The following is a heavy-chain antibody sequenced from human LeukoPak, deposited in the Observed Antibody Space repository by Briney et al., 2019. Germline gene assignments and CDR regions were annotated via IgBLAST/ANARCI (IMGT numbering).Heavy chain of an antibody. CDR2: INSNTGNP. CDR3: ARDRVTGSYETFDY. Sequence: GASVKVSCKASGYTFTNFAMNWVRQAPGQGLEWMGWINSNTGNPTYAQGFTGRFVFSLDTSVSTAYLQISSLKAEDTAVYYCARDRVTGSYETFDYWGQGTLVTVSS. V-gene: IGHV7-4-1*02. J-gene: IGHJ4*02. CDR1: GYTFTNFA. D-gene: IGHD1-26*01.